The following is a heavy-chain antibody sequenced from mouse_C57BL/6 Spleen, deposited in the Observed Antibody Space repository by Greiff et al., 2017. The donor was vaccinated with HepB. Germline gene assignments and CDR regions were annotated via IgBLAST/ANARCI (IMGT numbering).Heavy chain of an antibody. D-gene: IGHD1-2*01. CDR1: GFTFSSYA. Sequence: DVKLVESGGGLVKPGGSLKLSCAASGFTFSSYAMSWVRQTPEKRLEWVATISDGGSYTYYPDNVKGRFTISRDNAKNNLYLQMSHLKSEDTAMYYCARELRVRPFFDYWGQGTTLTVSS. CDR3: ARELRVRPFFDY. J-gene: IGHJ2*01. V-gene: IGHV5-4*03. CDR2: ISDGGSYT.